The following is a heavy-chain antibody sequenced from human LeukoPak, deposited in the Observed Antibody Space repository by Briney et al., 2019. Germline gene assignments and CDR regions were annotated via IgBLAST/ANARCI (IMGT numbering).Heavy chain of an antibody. CDR3: SVFSSSWYSFDY. D-gene: IGHD6-13*01. J-gene: IGHJ4*02. CDR1: GGSISSSSYY. Sequence: SETLSLTCTVSGGSISSSSYYWGWIRQPPGKGLEWIGSIYYSGSTYYNPSLKSRVTISVDTSKNQFSLKLSSVTAADTAVYYCSVFSSSWYSFDYWGQGTLVTVSS. CDR2: IYYSGST. V-gene: IGHV4-39*07.